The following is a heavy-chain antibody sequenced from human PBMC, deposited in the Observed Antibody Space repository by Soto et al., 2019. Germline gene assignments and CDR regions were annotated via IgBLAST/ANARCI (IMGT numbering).Heavy chain of an antibody. CDR3: ETQLLGEFGSHFDY. J-gene: IGHJ4*02. Sequence: QLQLEESGPEVVKPSETLSLTCTVSGDSISAYYWAWLRQPPGQGLEWIGYIYYSGSTKYNPSLKSRLTISVDTSKKQFSRRLRSVTAADTALYYCETQLLGEFGSHFDYWGQGSLVSVSS. V-gene: IGHV4-59*01. CDR2: IYYSGST. CDR1: GDSISAYY. D-gene: IGHD3-10*01.